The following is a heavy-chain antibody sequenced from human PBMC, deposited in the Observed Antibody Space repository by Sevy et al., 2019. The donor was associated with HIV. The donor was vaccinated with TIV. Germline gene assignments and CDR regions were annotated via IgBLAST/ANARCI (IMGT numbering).Heavy chain of an antibody. CDR1: GFTFDDYA. V-gene: IGHV3-43D*03. CDR2: ISWDGGST. J-gene: IGHJ6*02. CDR3: VKEAHGSGSYVYYGMDV. Sequence: GGSLRLSCAASGFTFDDYAMHWVRQAPGKGLEWVSLISWDGGSTYYADSVKGRFTISRDNSKNSLYLQMNSLRAEDTALYYCVKEAHGSGSYVYYGMDVWGQGTTVTVSS. D-gene: IGHD3-10*01.